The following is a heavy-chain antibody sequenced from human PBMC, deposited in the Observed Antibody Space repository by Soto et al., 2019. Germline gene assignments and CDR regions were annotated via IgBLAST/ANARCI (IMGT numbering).Heavy chain of an antibody. J-gene: IGHJ4*02. D-gene: IGHD1-7*01. CDR3: ARGNCNYDNLAY. V-gene: IGHV4-34*01. Sequence: SETLSLTCAVYGGSFSGYYWRCIRQPPGKGLDWVVESNHSGMTNYNPSLKSRVTISVDTSKNTFSLKLSSVTAADTAVYYCARGNCNYDNLAYWGQGSLVNVSS. CDR1: GGSFSGYY. CDR2: SNHSGMT.